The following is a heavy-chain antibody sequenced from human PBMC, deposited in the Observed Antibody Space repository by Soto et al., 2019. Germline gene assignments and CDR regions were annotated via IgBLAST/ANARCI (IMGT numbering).Heavy chain of an antibody. J-gene: IGHJ4*02. CDR1: GGSFSGYS. CDR3: AGGRRPRSTLQGAFGY. V-gene: IGHV4-34*02. CDR2: INDSGST. D-gene: IGHD2-2*01. Sequence: QVQLQQWGAGLLKPSETLSLTCAVYGGSFSGYSWSWIRQPPGKGLEWIGDINDSGSTNNNPSLQSGVHISVDPPKNQFSLVLNSVPAAAMAVYYCAGGRRPRSTLQGAFGYWGQGTRVTVSS.